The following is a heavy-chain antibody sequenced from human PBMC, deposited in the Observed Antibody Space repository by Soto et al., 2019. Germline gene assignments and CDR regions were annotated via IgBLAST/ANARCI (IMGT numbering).Heavy chain of an antibody. CDR3: ARGSYTSTWS. CDR1: GGSISSSSFY. V-gene: IGHV4-39*01. Sequence: SETLSLTCTVAGGSISSSSFYWGWIRQPPGKGLEWIATIYHSGSSYYNPSLKSRVTMSVDTSKNQFSLKLSSVTAADTAVYYCARGSYTSTWSWGQGTLVTVS. D-gene: IGHD6-13*01. CDR2: IYHSGSS. J-gene: IGHJ5*02.